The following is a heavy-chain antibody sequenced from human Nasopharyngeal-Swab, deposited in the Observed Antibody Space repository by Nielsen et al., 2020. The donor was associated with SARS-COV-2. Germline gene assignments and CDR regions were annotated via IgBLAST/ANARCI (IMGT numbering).Heavy chain of an antibody. CDR3: ARSYCSSTRCANAFAI. CDR2: IYYTGGT. Sequence: SETLSLTCTVSGASINGYYWTWIPQLPGKGLEWIGYIYYTGGTNYNPSLKSRVTISVDTSKNQFSLKLSSVTAADTAVYYCARSYCSSTRCANAFAIWGQGTMVTVSS. CDR1: GASINGYY. J-gene: IGHJ3*02. V-gene: IGHV4-59*12. D-gene: IGHD2-2*01.